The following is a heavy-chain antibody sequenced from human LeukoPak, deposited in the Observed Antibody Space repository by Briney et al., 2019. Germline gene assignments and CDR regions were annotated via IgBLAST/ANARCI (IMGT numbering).Heavy chain of an antibody. J-gene: IGHJ4*02. CDR1: GFTFSDYY. CDR2: ISSSSTYT. V-gene: IGHV3-11*05. CDR3: ARDRTGGPDY. D-gene: IGHD7-27*01. Sequence: PGGSLRLSCAASGFTFSDYYMSWVRQAPGKGPEWVSYISSSSTYTNYADSVKGRFTISRDNAKNSLYLQMNSLRADDTAVYYCARDRTGGPDYWAQGTLVTVSS.